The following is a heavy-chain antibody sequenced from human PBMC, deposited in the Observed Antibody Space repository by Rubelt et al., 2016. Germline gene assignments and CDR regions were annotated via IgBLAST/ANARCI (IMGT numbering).Heavy chain of an antibody. CDR2: IYYSGST. CDR3: ARAYCSGGSCPQGY. D-gene: IGHD2-15*01. J-gene: IGHJ4*02. CDR1: GGSISSSSYY. V-gene: IGHV4-39*07. Sequence: QLQLQESGPGLVKPSETLSLTCTVSGGSISSSSYYWGWIRQPPGKGLEWTGSIYYSGSTYYNPSLKSRVTISVDTSKNQFSLKLGSVTAADTAVYYCARAYCSGGSCPQGYWGQGTLVTVSS.